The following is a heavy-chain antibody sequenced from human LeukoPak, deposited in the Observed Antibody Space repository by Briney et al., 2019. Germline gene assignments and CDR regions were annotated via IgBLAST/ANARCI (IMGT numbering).Heavy chain of an antibody. CDR3: ARHLSGTTTAHYFDY. D-gene: IGHD1-1*01. CDR2: VYYSGNT. V-gene: IGHV4-39*01. Sequence: TSETLSLTCSVSGESISSGRHYWGWLRQTPGKGLEWIGSVYYSGNTFHNPSLKSRVTTSVDTSKNQVSLRVNFVTAADTAVYHCARHLSGTTTAHYFDYWGQGILVTVSS. CDR1: GESISSGRHY. J-gene: IGHJ4*02.